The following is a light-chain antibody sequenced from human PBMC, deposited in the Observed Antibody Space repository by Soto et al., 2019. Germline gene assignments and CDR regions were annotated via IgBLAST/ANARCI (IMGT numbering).Light chain of an antibody. CDR1: SSDVGGYNY. V-gene: IGLV2-14*01. CDR2: DVS. CDR3: SSYTSSSTVV. J-gene: IGLJ2*01. Sequence: QSVLTQPASVSGSPGQSITISCTGTSSDVGGYNYVSWYQQHPGKAPKLMIYDVSNRPSGVSNRFSGPKSGNTASLTISGLQADDEADYYCSSYTSSSTVVFGGGTKVTVL.